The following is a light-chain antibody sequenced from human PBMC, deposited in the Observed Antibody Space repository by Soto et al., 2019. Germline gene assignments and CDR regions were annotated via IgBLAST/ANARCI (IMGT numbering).Light chain of an antibody. CDR2: GAS. CDR3: QQYGSSPPIT. J-gene: IGKJ5*01. V-gene: IGKV3-20*01. CDR1: QSVSSNY. Sequence: EIVLTQSPGTLSLSPGEGATLSCRASQSVSSNYLSGYQQKPGQAPRLRIYGASSRATGIPDRFSGSGSGTDFTLSISGLEPEDFAVSYCQQYGSSPPITFDQGTRLEI.